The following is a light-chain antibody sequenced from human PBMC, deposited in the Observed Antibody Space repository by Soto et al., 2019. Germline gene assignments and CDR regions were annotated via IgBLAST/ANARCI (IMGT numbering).Light chain of an antibody. CDR3: CSYAGSGTPYV. J-gene: IGLJ1*01. CDR1: SSDVGSYNL. Sequence: SALPQAASGSGSPGQSITISCTGTSSDVGSYNLVSWYQHHPGKAPKLMIYVVGKRPSGVSSRFSGSKSGNTASLTISGLQAEDEADYYCCSYAGSGTPYVFGTGTKVTVL. CDR2: VVG. V-gene: IGLV2-23*02.